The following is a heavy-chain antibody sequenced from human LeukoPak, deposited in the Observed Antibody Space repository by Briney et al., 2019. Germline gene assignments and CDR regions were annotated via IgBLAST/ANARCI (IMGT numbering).Heavy chain of an antibody. J-gene: IGHJ3*02. Sequence: SETLSLTCTVSGGSISSYPWSWIRKPPGKGLEWIGYIFYSGSTKYNPSLKSRVTMSVDTSENQFSLNLRSVSAADTAVYYCAKGLTGSYWSLDAFDIWGQGTMVTVSS. CDR2: IFYSGST. V-gene: IGHV4-59*01. D-gene: IGHD1-26*01. CDR1: GGSISSYP. CDR3: AKGLTGSYWSLDAFDI.